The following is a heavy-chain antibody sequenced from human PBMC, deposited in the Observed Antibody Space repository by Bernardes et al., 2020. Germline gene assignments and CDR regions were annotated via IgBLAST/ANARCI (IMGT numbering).Heavy chain of an antibody. V-gene: IGHV3-21*01. D-gene: IGHD5-12*01. CDR3: ARGGYPRV. Sequence: GGSLRLSCAASGFIFSNYAMNWVRQAPGKGLEWVSTIGGRTTNIHYADSVKGRFTISRDNAKNSLYLQMNSLRAEETAVYYCARGGYPRVWGQGTLVTVSS. CDR1: GFIFSNYA. CDR2: IGGRTTNI. J-gene: IGHJ4*02.